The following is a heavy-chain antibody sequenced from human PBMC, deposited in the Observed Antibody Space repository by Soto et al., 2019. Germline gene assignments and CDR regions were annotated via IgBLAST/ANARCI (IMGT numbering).Heavy chain of an antibody. D-gene: IGHD5-18*01. Sequence: PSETLSLTCTVSGGSISSEGYYWSWFRQLPGNGLEWIGDIYYSGTTYHNPSLRSRLTISGDASKNQFSLKLSYVTDADTALYYCARGRGYRYGPYYFDYWGQGTMLTLSS. CDR3: ARGRGYRYGPYYFDY. V-gene: IGHV4-31*03. J-gene: IGHJ4*02. CDR2: IYYSGTT. CDR1: GGSISSEGYY.